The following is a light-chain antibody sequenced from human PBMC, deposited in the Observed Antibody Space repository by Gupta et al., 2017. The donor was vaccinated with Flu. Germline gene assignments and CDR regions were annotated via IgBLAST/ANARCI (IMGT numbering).Light chain of an antibody. V-gene: IGLV3-25*03. Sequence: SSELTQPPSVSVSPGPTATITCSGNTLSTQYTYWYQQKPGQAPVLLMFKESERHSGIPERFSGSNSGTTVTLTNSGVQAEDEAAYYCQSAENSGNDVVFGGGTKLTV. CDR1: TLSTQY. J-gene: IGLJ2*01. CDR2: KES. CDR3: QSAENSGNDVV.